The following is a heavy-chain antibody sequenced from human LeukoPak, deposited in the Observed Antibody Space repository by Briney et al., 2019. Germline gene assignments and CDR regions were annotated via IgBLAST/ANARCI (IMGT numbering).Heavy chain of an antibody. CDR2: IDPSDSET. CDR3: ARQTAMGRSGDY. V-gene: IGHV5-51*01. CDR1: GYSFTSYW. J-gene: IGHJ4*02. D-gene: IGHD5-18*01. Sequence: GESLKISCKASGYSFTSYWIGWVRQMPGKGLEWMGSIDPSDSETRYTPSFQGQVTISVDTSLTTADLQWNSLKASDTAMYYCARQTAMGRSGDYWGQGPLVTVSS.